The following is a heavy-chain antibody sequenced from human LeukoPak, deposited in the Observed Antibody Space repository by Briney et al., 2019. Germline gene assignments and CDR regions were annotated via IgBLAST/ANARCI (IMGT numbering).Heavy chain of an antibody. D-gene: IGHD3-16*01. CDR2: ISSSSSTI. J-gene: IGHJ6*02. V-gene: IGHV3-48*04. Sequence: GGSLRLSCAASGFTFSSYSMNWVRQAPGKGLEWVSYISSSSSTIYYADSVKGRFTISRDNAKNSLFLQMSNLRAEDTAVYFCARGGGLDVWGQGATVTVSS. CDR3: ARGGGLDV. CDR1: GFTFSSYS.